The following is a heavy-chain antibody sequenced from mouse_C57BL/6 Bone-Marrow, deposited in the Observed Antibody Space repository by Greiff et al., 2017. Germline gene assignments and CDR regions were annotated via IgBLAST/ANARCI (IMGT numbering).Heavy chain of an antibody. V-gene: IGHV1-81*01. Sequence: QVQLQQSGAELVRPGASVKLSCKASGYTFTSYGISWVKQRTGQGLEWIGEIYPRSGNTYYNKKFKGKATLTADKSSSTAYMELRSLTSEASAVYFCAWTVLLYYYAVYYWGQGTSVTVS. CDR2: IYPRSGNT. D-gene: IGHD1-1*01. J-gene: IGHJ4*01. CDR3: AWTVLLYYYAVYY. CDR1: GYTFTSYG.